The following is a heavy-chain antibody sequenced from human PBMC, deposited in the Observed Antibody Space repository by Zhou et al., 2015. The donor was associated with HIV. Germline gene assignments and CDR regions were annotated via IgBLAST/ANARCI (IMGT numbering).Heavy chain of an antibody. CDR1: GGSINTYA. CDR2: IIPMSGTT. D-gene: IGHD1-26*01. V-gene: IGHV1-69*06. CDR3: SRLGGDDHRVGYYFDY. J-gene: IGHJ4*02. Sequence: QVQLVQSGAEVKKLGSSVKVSCRAFGGSINTYAISWVRQAPGQGLEWLGGIIPMSGTTHYARNFQGRVTITADKATSTAYMELNRLRSEDTAVYYCSRLGGDDHRVGYYFDYWGQGTLVTVSS.